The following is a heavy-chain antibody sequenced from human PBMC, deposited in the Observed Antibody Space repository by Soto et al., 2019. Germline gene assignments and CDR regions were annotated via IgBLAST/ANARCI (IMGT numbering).Heavy chain of an antibody. J-gene: IGHJ6*03. D-gene: IGHD2-15*01. Sequence: ASVTLSCQASGYTFTTYGISLVRQAPGQGLEWMGWISTYRGNTNYAQNLQGRVSMTTDTSTSTAYMELRSLRSDDTAVYYCARDQLVVAAPHYYYMDVWGKGTTVTVSS. CDR1: GYTFTTYG. CDR2: ISTYRGNT. V-gene: IGHV1-18*01. CDR3: ARDQLVVAAPHYYYMDV.